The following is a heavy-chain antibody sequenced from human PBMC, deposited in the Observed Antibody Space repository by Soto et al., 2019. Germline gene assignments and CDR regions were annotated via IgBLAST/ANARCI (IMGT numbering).Heavy chain of an antibody. D-gene: IGHD3-3*01. CDR1: GFTFSNYD. J-gene: IGHJ4*02. Sequence: EVQLLESGGDLVQPGGSLRLSCAASGFTFSNYDMSWVRQAPGKGLEWVSSVSSSGSSTYYADSVKGRFTISRDNSKNTLYLQMSRLGAADTAVYHCARRDCGSGRNCEFGAPAFAYWGQGNLVTVPS. CDR2: VSSSGSST. V-gene: IGHV3-23*01. CDR3: ARRDCGSGRNCEFGAPAFAY.